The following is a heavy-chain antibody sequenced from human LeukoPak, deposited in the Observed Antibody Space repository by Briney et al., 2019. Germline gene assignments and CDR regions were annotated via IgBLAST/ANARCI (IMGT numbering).Heavy chain of an antibody. CDR3: ARFPRGYSYGGYYYYMDV. J-gene: IGHJ6*03. CDR2: IYQSGRT. D-gene: IGHD5-18*01. CDR1: GDSISSSNW. V-gene: IGHV4-4*02. Sequence: SGTLSLTCGVSGDSISSSNWWSWVRQPPGKGLEWIGEIYQSGRTNYNPSLKSRVTISVDTSKNQLSLKLSSVTAADTAVYYCARFPRGYSYGGYYYYMDVWGKGTTVTVSS.